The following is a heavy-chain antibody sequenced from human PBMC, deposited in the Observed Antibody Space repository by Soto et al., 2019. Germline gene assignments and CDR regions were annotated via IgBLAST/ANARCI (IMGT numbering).Heavy chain of an antibody. CDR3: ARDRYDAFDI. J-gene: IGHJ3*02. V-gene: IGHV3-48*01. CDR2: ISSSSSTI. Sequence: EVQLVESGGGLVQPGGSLRLSCAASGFTFSSYSMNWVRQAPGKGLEWVSYISSSSSTIYYADSVKGRFTISRDNAKNSLYLQMNSLRAEDTAVYYCARDRYDAFDIWGQGTMVTVSS. D-gene: IGHD3-9*01. CDR1: GFTFSSYS.